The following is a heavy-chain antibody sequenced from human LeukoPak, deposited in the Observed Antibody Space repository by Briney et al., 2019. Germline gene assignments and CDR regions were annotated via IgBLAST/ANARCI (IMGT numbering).Heavy chain of an antibody. CDR1: GGSISSSSYY. CDR3: ARVEMAPNFVPAGYFDL. D-gene: IGHD5-24*01. CDR2: IYYSGST. V-gene: IGHV4-39*07. Sequence: SGTLSLTCTVSGGSISSSSYYWGWIRQPPGKGLEWIGSIYYSGSTYYNPSLKSRVTISVDTSKNQFSLKLSSVTAADTAVYYCARVEMAPNFVPAGYFDLWGRGTLVTVSS. J-gene: IGHJ2*01.